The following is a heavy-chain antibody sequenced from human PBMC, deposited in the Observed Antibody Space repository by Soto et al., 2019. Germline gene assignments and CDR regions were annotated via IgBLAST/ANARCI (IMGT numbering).Heavy chain of an antibody. V-gene: IGHV3-30*18. CDR3: VKDRGTYYFDY. CDR1: GFTFNSYG. Sequence: QVQLVESGGGVVQPGTSLRLSCAASGFTFNSYGMHWVRQAPGKGLEWVAVISYDRSYKYYADSVKGRFTISRDNSKNTLSLQMDSLRPDDTAVYYCVKDRGTYYFDYWGQGTLVTVSS. CDR2: ISYDRSYK. J-gene: IGHJ4*02.